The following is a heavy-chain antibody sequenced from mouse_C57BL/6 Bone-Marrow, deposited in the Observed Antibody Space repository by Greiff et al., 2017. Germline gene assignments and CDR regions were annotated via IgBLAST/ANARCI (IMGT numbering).Heavy chain of an antibody. J-gene: IGHJ2*01. CDR3: TEEGPGDY. V-gene: IGHV6-3*01. CDR1: GFTFSNYW. CDR2: IRLKSDNYAT. Sequence: EVKLVESGGGLVQPGGSMKLSCVASGFTFSNYWMNWVRQSPGKGLEWVAQIRLKSDNYATHYAESVKGRFTISRDDSKSSVYLQMNNLRAEDTGIYYCTEEGPGDYWGQGTTLTVSS.